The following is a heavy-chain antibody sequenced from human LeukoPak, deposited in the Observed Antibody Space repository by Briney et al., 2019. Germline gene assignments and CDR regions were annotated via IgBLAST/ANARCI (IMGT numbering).Heavy chain of an antibody. J-gene: IGHJ4*02. Sequence: PGGSLRLSYAASGFTFSTYEMNWVRQAPGKGLEWLSYISYNSQSIHYADSVKGRFTISRDNSKNTLYLQMNSLRAEDTAVYYCASHSGYWGQGTLVTVSS. CDR1: GFTFSTYE. CDR2: ISYNSQSI. V-gene: IGHV3-48*01. D-gene: IGHD3-3*02. CDR3: ASHSGY.